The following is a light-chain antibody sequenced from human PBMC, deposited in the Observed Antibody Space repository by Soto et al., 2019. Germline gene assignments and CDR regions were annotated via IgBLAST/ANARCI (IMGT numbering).Light chain of an antibody. CDR1: ELGNKY. CDR2: QDN. CDR3: QAWDSYV. V-gene: IGLV3-1*01. J-gene: IGLJ1*01. Sequence: SYELTQPPSVSVSPGQTASITCSGDELGNKYASWYQQKPGQSPVLVIYQDNKRPSGIPERFSGSNSGNTATLTISGTQAMDEADYYCQAWDSYVFGTGTKVTVL.